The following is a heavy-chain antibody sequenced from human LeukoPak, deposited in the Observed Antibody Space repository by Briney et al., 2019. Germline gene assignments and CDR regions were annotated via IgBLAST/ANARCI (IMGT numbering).Heavy chain of an antibody. V-gene: IGHV3-66*04. CDR1: GVTVNSNY. D-gene: IGHD3-10*01. CDR3: ARPTYGSGKYYYYMDV. Sequence: GGSLRLSCAASGVTVNSNYMSWVRQAPGKGLEWVSVVYSGGNTYYADSVKGRFTISRDHSKNTLYLQMNSLRAEDTAVYYCARPTYGSGKYYYYMDVWGKGTTVTVSS. J-gene: IGHJ6*03. CDR2: VYSGGNT.